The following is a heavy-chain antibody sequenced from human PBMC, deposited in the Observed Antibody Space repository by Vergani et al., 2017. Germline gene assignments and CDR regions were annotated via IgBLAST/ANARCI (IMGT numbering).Heavy chain of an antibody. Sequence: QVQLVQSGAEVKKPGSSVKVSCKASGGTFSSYAISWVRQAPGQGLEWMGRIIPIFGTANYAQKFQGRVTITADESTSTAYMELSSLRSEDTAVYYCARETYDSSGYYEGWFDPWGQGTLVTVSS. J-gene: IGHJ5*02. D-gene: IGHD3-22*01. CDR3: ARETYDSSGYYEGWFDP. CDR1: GGTFSSYA. V-gene: IGHV1-69*18. CDR2: IIPIFGTA.